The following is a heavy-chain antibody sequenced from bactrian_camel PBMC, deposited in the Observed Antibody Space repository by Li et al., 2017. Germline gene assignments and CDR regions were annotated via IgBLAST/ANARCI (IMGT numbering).Heavy chain of an antibody. CDR1: GYTSRT. CDR3: ATIWSWVPHSG. D-gene: IGHD4*01. V-gene: IGHV3S6*01. CDR2: VYGLGGEI. J-gene: IGHJ4*01. Sequence: HVQLVESGGGLVQAGGSLRLSCTASGYTSRTTWFRQAPGNEREGVAVYGLGGEIHYADSVKGRFTVSRDSTRNTLYLQMNNLKTEDTGVYYCATIWSWVPHSGWGHGTQVTVS.